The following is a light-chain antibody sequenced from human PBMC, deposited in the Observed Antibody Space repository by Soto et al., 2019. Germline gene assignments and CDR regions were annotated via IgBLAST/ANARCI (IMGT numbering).Light chain of an antibody. J-gene: IGKJ1*01. CDR2: KAS. V-gene: IGKV1-5*03. CDR1: QSISSW. Sequence: DIQTTQSPSTLSASVGDRVTITCRASQSISSWLAWYQQKPGKAPKLLIYKASSLESGVPSRFSGSGSGTEFTLTISSLQPDDFATYYCQQAFGQGTKVEIK. CDR3: QQA.